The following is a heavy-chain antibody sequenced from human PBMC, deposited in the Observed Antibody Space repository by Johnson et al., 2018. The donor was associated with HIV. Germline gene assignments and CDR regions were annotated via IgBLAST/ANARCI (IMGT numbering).Heavy chain of an antibody. D-gene: IGHD4-17*01. Sequence: QVQLVESGGGVVQPGGSLRLSCAASGFTFSSYCMHWVRQAPGKGLEWVAFIRYDGSTKYYADSVKGRFTISRDNSKNTLYLQMNSLRAEDKAVYYCAKQWVVRANGDQENDAFDIWGQGTMVTVSS. CDR3: AKQWVVRANGDQENDAFDI. CDR2: IRYDGSTK. V-gene: IGHV3-30*02. J-gene: IGHJ3*02. CDR1: GFTFSSYC.